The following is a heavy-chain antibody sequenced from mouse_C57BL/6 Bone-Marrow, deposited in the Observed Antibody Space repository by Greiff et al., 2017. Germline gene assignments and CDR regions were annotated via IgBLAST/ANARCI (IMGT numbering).Heavy chain of an antibody. D-gene: IGHD2-4*01. CDR1: GFTFSSYG. V-gene: IGHV5-6*02. CDR3: ARRGITAYFDY. Sequence: EVKVVESGGDLVKPGGSLKLSCAASGFTFSSYGMSWVRQTPDKRLEWVATISSGGSYTYYPDSVKGRFTISRDNANNTLYLQMSSLKSEDTAMYYCARRGITAYFDYWGQGTTLTVSS. CDR2: ISSGGSYT. J-gene: IGHJ2*01.